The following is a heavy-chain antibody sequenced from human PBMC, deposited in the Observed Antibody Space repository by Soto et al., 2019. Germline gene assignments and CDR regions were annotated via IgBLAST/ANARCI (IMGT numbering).Heavy chain of an antibody. CDR2: IYYSGST. J-gene: IGHJ4*02. D-gene: IGHD4-17*01. CDR3: ARLPEDYGDYVFGYFDY. CDR1: GGSISSSSYY. V-gene: IGHV4-39*01. Sequence: QLQLQESGPGLVKPSETLSLTCTVSGGSISSSSYYWGWIRQPPGKGLEWIGSIYYSGSTYYNPSLKSRVTMSVDTSKNQFSLKLSSVTAADTAVYYCARLPEDYGDYVFGYFDYWGQGTLVTVSS.